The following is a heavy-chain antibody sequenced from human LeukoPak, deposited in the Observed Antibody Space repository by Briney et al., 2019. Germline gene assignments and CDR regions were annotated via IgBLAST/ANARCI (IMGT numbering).Heavy chain of an antibody. Sequence: GGSLRLSCAASGVTLRDYYMSWIRQAPGKGLEWISYISSNSSYTNYADSVKGRFTISRDNAKNSVYLQMNSLRVEDTAVYYCARGSIAAAYWGQGTLVTVSS. V-gene: IGHV3-11*05. CDR3: ARGSIAAAY. CDR2: ISSNSSYT. J-gene: IGHJ4*02. D-gene: IGHD6-13*01. CDR1: GVTLRDYY.